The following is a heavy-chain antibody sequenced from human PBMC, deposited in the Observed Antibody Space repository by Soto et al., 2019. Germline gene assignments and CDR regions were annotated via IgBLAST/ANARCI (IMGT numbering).Heavy chain of an antibody. D-gene: IGHD2-21*01. CDR3: AIGGVFCSDDFCSDY. CDR1: GFTFSSFA. V-gene: IGHV3-23*01. J-gene: IGHJ4*02. CDR2: ITRSGDTS. Sequence: GGSLRLSCAGPGFTFSSFALSWLRQAPGKGLEWVSGITRSGDTSYYADSVKGRFIVSRDNSKNTLDLQMNSLRAEDTAVYYCAIGGVFCSDDFCSDYWSQGTQVTVSS.